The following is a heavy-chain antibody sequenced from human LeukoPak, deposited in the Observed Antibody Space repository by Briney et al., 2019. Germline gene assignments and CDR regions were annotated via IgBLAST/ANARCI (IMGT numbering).Heavy chain of an antibody. CDR1: GFTFSDNS. D-gene: IGHD2-2*01. Sequence: GGSLRLSCAASGFTFSDNSMNWVRQAPGKGLEWVSYISRSGTTIYYADSVKGRFTISRDNAKNSLYLQMNSLRAEDTAVYYCARDRYCSSNTCYLHFDYWGQGTLVTVSS. J-gene: IGHJ4*02. V-gene: IGHV3-48*04. CDR2: ISRSGTTI. CDR3: ARDRYCSSNTCYLHFDY.